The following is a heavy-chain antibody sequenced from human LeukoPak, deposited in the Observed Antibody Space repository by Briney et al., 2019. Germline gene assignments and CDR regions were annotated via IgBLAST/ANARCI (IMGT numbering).Heavy chain of an antibody. J-gene: IGHJ4*02. D-gene: IGHD3-10*01. CDR3: AKGSDPFRWFGEFNVKLPRPIRHYYFDS. V-gene: IGHV1-2*02. Sequence: ASVKVSCKASGYTFTGYYMQWVRQAPGQGLEWMGWINPNSGGTNYAQKFQGRITMTRDTSISTAYMELSRLRSDDTAVYYCAKGSDPFRWFGEFNVKLPRPIRHYYFDSWGQGTLVTVSS. CDR2: INPNSGGT. CDR1: GYTFTGYY.